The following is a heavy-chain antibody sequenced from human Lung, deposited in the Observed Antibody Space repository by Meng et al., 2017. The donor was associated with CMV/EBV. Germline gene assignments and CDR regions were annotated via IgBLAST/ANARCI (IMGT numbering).Heavy chain of an antibody. J-gene: IGHJ4*02. Sequence: SETXSLTCTVSGGSISSISHYWGWIRQPPGKGLEWIATIYYNGGTSYNPSLKSRVTISLDTSKNQFSLKLNSVTAADTAVYYCATTSSGWFNYFDSWGQGXLVTVSS. CDR3: ATTSSGWFNYFDS. CDR1: GGSISSISHY. V-gene: IGHV4-39*01. D-gene: IGHD6-19*01. CDR2: IYYNGGT.